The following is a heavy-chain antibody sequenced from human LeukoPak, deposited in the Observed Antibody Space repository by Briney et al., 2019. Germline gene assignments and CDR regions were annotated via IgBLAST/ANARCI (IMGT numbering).Heavy chain of an antibody. CDR2: IRYDGSYK. V-gene: IGHV3-30*02. D-gene: IGHD1-26*01. CDR1: GFTFSSYA. CDR3: AKDRSYIVGATDFDY. J-gene: IGHJ4*02. Sequence: GGSLRLSCAASGFTFSSYAMHWVRQAPGKGLEWVAFIRYDGSYKYYADSVKGRFTISRDNSKNTLYLQMNSLRAEDTAVYYCAKDRSYIVGATDFDYWGQGTLVTVSS.